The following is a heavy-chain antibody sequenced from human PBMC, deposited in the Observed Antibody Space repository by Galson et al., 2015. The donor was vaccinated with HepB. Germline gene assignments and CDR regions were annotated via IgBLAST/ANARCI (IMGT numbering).Heavy chain of an antibody. V-gene: IGHV3-30-3*01. J-gene: IGHJ3*02. CDR2: ISYDGSNK. D-gene: IGHD5-12*01. CDR3: ARDSGNDWGAFDI. CDR1: GFTFSSYA. Sequence: SLRLSCAASGFTFSSYAMHWVRQAPGKGLEWVAVISYDGSNKYYAGSVKGRFTISRDNSKNTLYLQMNSLRAEDTAVFYCARDSGNDWGAFDIWGQGTMVTVSS.